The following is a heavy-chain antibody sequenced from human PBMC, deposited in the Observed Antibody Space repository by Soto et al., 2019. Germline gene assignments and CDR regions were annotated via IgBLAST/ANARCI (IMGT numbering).Heavy chain of an antibody. Sequence: GESLKISCEGSGYSFPNYWIGWVRQMPGKGLEWMGFIYPGDSDTKYNPSFQGQVTISVDKSLRTAYLQWSGLRASDTAMYYCVREYTSSLTFDYWGQGTLVTVSS. CDR3: VREYTSSLTFDY. J-gene: IGHJ4*02. CDR1: GYSFPNYW. D-gene: IGHD2-2*01. CDR2: IYPGDSDT. V-gene: IGHV5-51*01.